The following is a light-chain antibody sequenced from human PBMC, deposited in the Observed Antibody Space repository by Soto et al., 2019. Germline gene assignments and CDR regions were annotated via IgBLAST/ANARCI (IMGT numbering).Light chain of an antibody. J-gene: IGLJ1*01. Sequence: QSVLTQPPSVSGAPGQRVTISCTGSSSNIGAGYDVRWYQQLPGTAPKLLIYDNSNRSSGVPDRFSGSKSGTSASLAITGLQAEDEADYYCQSYDSSLSGYVFGTGTKVTVL. CDR1: SSNIGAGYD. V-gene: IGLV1-40*01. CDR2: DNS. CDR3: QSYDSSLSGYV.